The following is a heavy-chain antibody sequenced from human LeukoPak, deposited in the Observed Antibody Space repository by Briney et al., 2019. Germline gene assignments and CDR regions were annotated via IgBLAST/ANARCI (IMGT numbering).Heavy chain of an antibody. J-gene: IGHJ4*02. V-gene: IGHV4-61*01. CDR2: IYYSGIA. D-gene: IGHD2-21*02. CDR1: GGSISSTSYY. Sequence: SEALSLTCTVSGGSISSTSYYWGWLRQPPGKGLEWIGYIYYSGIANYKPSPTSRVTMSVDTSKNQFSLKLSSVTAADTAVYYCAREGDTSKFDYWGQGTLVTVSP. CDR3: AREGDTSKFDY.